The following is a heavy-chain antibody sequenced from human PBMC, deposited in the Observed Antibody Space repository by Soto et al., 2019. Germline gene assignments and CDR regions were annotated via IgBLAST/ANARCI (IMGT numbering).Heavy chain of an antibody. V-gene: IGHV3-23*01. Sequence: GGSLRLSCAASGFTFSSCGMRWVRQAPGKGLVWVSDIINSGGSTYYADSVRGRFTISRDNSKSTLYLQMNSLRAEDTALYYCAKGRSYYYYFGVDVWGQGTMVTVSS. CDR2: IINSGGST. J-gene: IGHJ6*02. CDR1: GFTFSSCG. CDR3: AKGRSYYYYFGVDV.